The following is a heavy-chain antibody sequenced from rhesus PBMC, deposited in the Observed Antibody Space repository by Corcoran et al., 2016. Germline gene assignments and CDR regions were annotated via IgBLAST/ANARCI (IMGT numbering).Heavy chain of an antibody. D-gene: IGHD5-30*01. CDR3: AKVRIQWVQFEYFEF. Sequence: EVQLVQSGAEVKRPGESLKISCKTSGYSFTSYWISWVRQMPGKGLEWIGASDPRDADTRDTPSVQGQVTISADKSISTTYLQWSSLKASDTATYYCAKVRIQWVQFEYFEFWGQGALVTVSS. J-gene: IGHJ1*01. CDR1: GYSFTSYW. CDR2: SDPRDADT. V-gene: IGHV5-2*01.